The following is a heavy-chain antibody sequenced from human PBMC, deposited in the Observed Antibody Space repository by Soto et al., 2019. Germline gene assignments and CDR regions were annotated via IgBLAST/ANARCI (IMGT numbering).Heavy chain of an antibody. J-gene: IGHJ4*02. CDR1: GFTFSDYG. CDR3: AKIGLNIGCDY. CDR2: IGGSGVTT. D-gene: IGHD6-19*01. V-gene: IGHV3-23*01. Sequence: EVDLLESGGALVQPGGSLRLSCAASGFTFSDYGMTWVRQAPGKGLEWVSSIGGSGVTTYYADSVKGRFTISRDNSKNTRYLQMSSLRAEDTAVYSCAKIGLNIGCDYWGQGTMVTVSS.